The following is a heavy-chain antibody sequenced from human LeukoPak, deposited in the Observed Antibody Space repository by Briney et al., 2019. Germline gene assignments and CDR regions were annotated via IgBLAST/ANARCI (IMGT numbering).Heavy chain of an antibody. CDR1: RFTFSNYA. Sequence: QPGGSLRLSCAASRFTFSNYAMTWVRQAPGRGLEWVSSIPDSAGTTYYADSVKGRFTISRDNSKNTLCLQMNSLRAEDTAVYYCAKGKISAADAIDSWGQGTLVTVSS. CDR3: AKGKISAADAIDS. D-gene: IGHD6-13*01. J-gene: IGHJ4*02. V-gene: IGHV3-23*01. CDR2: IPDSAGTT.